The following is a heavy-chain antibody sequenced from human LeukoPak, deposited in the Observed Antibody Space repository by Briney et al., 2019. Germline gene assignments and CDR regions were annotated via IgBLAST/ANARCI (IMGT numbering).Heavy chain of an antibody. J-gene: IGHJ5*02. CDR3: ARARPFIRTTGTTGWFDP. V-gene: IGHV1-2*02. CDR1: GYTFTGYY. Sequence: ASVKVSCKASGYTFTGYYMHWVRQAPGQGLEWMGWINPNSSGTNYAQKFQGRVTMTRDTSISTAYMELSRLRSDDTAVYYCARARPFIRTTGTTGWFDPWGQGTLVTVSS. CDR2: INPNSSGT. D-gene: IGHD1-1*01.